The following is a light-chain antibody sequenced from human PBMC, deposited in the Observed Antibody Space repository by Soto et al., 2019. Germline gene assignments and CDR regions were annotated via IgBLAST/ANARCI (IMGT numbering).Light chain of an antibody. V-gene: IGKV3-15*01. Sequence: IVMTQSPATLSVSPGERATFSCRASQSVSSNLAWYQQKPGQAPRLLIYGASIRATGIPARFSGSESGTEFTLTISTLQSEDFAIYYCRHYYNWPPWMFGQGTKVDIK. CDR1: QSVSSN. CDR2: GAS. J-gene: IGKJ1*01. CDR3: RHYYNWPPWM.